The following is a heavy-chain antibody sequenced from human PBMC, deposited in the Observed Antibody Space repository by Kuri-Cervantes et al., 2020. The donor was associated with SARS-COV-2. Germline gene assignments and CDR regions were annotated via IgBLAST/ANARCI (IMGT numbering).Heavy chain of an antibody. D-gene: IGHD3-3*01. J-gene: IGHJ4*02. V-gene: IGHV3-23*01. CDR3: VRLHYFQSSGYYYSLYFDY. Sequence: GESLKISCAASGFTFSSYAMSWVRQAPGKGLEWVSAISGSGGSTYYADSVKGRFTISRHNARTTVDLQMNDLRPEDSAMYYCVRLHYFQSSGYYYSLYFDYWGQGTLVTVSS. CDR1: GFTFSSYA. CDR2: ISGSGGST.